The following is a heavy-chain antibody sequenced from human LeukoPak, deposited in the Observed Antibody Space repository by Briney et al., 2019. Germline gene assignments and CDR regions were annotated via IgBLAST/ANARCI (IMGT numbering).Heavy chain of an antibody. Sequence: GASVKVSCKVSGYTLTKLSMRWVRQAPGKGLEWMGGFDPEDGETIYAQKFQGRVTMTEDTSTDTAYMELSSLRSEDTAVYYCATANLNGVNFYSYYYYMDVWGKGTTVTVSS. CDR1: GYTLTKLS. J-gene: IGHJ6*03. V-gene: IGHV1-24*01. CDR3: ATANLNGVNFYSYYYYMDV. CDR2: FDPEDGET. D-gene: IGHD4-23*01.